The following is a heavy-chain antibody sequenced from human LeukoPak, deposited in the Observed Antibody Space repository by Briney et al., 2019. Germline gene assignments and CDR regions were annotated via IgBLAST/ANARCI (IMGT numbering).Heavy chain of an antibody. D-gene: IGHD1-1*01. Sequence: GGSLRLSCAASGFTFSSYTMHWICQAPGKGLEWDSSISGSNSYIFYADSVKGRFTVSRDNAKDSLYLQMNSLRAEDTAVYYCARALTTLTYEGYWGQGTLVTVSS. CDR2: ISGSNSYI. J-gene: IGHJ4*02. CDR1: GFTFSSYT. V-gene: IGHV3-21*01. CDR3: ARALTTLTYEGY.